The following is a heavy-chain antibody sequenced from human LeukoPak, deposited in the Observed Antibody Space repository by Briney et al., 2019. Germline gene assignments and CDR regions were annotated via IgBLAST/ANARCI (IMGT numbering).Heavy chain of an antibody. CDR1: GFTFSSYA. CDR3: AREPVGFRELDW. J-gene: IGHJ4*02. V-gene: IGHV3-23*01. CDR2: ISGSGGST. Sequence: PGGSLRLSCAASGFTFSSYAMSWVRQAQGKGLEWVSAISGSGGSTYYADSVKGRFTISRDNSKNTLYLQMNSLRAEDTAVYYCAREPVGFRELDWWGQGTLVTVSS. D-gene: IGHD1-26*01.